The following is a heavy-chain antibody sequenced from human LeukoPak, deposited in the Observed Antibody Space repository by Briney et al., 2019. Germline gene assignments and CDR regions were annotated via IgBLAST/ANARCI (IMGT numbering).Heavy chain of an antibody. CDR2: ISAYNGNT. V-gene: IGHV1-18*01. D-gene: IGHD5-18*01. CDR1: GYTFTSYG. CDR3: VRDLGVDTTMIFFDY. Sequence: ASVKVSCKASGYTFTSYGIIWVRQAPGQGLEWMGWISAYNGNTNSAQKVQGRVTMTTDTSTSTAYMEVRSLRSEDTAVYYCVRDLGVDTTMIFFDYWGQGAVVTVSS. J-gene: IGHJ4*02.